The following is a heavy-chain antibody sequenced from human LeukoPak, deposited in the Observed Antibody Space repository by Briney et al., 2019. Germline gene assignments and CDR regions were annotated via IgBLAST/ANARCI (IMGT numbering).Heavy chain of an antibody. V-gene: IGHV4-59*01. J-gene: IGHJ4*02. CDR3: ARGGWYSDY. CDR2: IYNSGST. D-gene: IGHD6-19*01. Sequence: SETLSLTCTVSGGSISSYYWSWIRQPPGKGLEWIGYIYNSGSTKYNPSLKSRVTMSMDTPKNQFSLKLSSVTAADTAVYYCARGGWYSDYWGQGTLVTVSS. CDR1: GGSISSYY.